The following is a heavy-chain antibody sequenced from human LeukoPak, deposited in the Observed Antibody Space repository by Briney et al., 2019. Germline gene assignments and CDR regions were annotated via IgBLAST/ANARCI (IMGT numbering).Heavy chain of an antibody. V-gene: IGHV3-66*01. Sequence: GGSLRLSCAASGFTVSSNYMNWVRQAPGRGLEWVSVIYSGGSTYYADSVKGRFTISRDNSKNTLYLQMNSLRAEDTAVYYCARGSNYYYMDVWGKGTTVTFSS. CDR2: IYSGGST. CDR1: GFTVSSNY. D-gene: IGHD3-10*01. CDR3: ARGSNYYYMDV. J-gene: IGHJ6*03.